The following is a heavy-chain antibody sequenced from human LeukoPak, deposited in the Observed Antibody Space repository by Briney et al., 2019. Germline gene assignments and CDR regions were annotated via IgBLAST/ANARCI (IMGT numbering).Heavy chain of an antibody. CDR3: ARAAQYYDSSGYYH. Sequence: GGSLRLSCAASGFTFSTYSMNRVRQAPGKGLEWVSSISSSSSYIYYADSVKGRFTISRDNAKNSLFLQMNSLRAEDTAVYYCARAAQYYDSSGYYHWGQGTLVTVSS. CDR2: ISSSSSYI. J-gene: IGHJ5*02. CDR1: GFTFSTYS. V-gene: IGHV3-21*01. D-gene: IGHD3-22*01.